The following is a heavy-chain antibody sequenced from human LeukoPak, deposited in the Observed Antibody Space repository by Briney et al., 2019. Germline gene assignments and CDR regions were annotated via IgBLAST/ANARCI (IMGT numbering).Heavy chain of an antibody. CDR1: GGTFSSYA. Sequence: SVKVSCKASGGTFSSYAISWVRQAPGQGLEWMGGIIPIFGTANSAQKFQGRVTITADESTSTAYMELSSLRSEDTAVYYCARAGRQLLYTGIDYWGQGTLVTVSS. CDR2: IIPIFGTA. CDR3: ARAGRQLLYTGIDY. V-gene: IGHV1-69*13. J-gene: IGHJ4*02. D-gene: IGHD2-2*02.